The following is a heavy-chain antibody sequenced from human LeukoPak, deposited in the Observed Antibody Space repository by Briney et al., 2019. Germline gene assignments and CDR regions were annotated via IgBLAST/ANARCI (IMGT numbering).Heavy chain of an antibody. Sequence: PSETLSLTCTVSGGSISSYYWSWIRQPPGKGLEWIGYIYYSGSTYYNPSLKSRVTISVDTSKNQFSLKLSSVTAADTAVYYCARVPYYDILTGYRGFDYWGQGTLVTVSS. D-gene: IGHD3-9*01. CDR2: IYYSGST. V-gene: IGHV4-59*12. CDR3: ARVPYYDILTGYRGFDY. J-gene: IGHJ4*02. CDR1: GGSISSYY.